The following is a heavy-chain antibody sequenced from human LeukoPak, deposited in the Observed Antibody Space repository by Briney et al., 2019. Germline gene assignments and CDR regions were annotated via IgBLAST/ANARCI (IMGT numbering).Heavy chain of an antibody. D-gene: IGHD6-13*01. CDR1: GFTFSSYA. CDR2: ISGSGGST. J-gene: IGHJ4*02. V-gene: IGHV3-23*01. Sequence: GGSLRLSCAASGFTFSSYAMSWVRQAPGKGLEWVSAISGSGGSTYYADSVQGRLTISRDNSKNTLYLQMNSLRAEDTAVYYCAKTLGMYSSSWYYFDYWGQGTLVTVSS. CDR3: AKTLGMYSSSWYYFDY.